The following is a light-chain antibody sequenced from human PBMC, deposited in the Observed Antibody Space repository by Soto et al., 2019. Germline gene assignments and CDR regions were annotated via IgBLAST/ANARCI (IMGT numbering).Light chain of an antibody. CDR1: QTVTSSY. CDR3: QQYGGSPFT. J-gene: IGKJ3*01. Sequence: EILLTQSPGTLSLSPGERVTLSCRASQTVTSSYLGWYQQKPGQAPRLLIYGASSRATGVPDRFSGSWSGTDFTLTISRLEPEDFAVYYCQQYGGSPFTFGPGTKVDIK. CDR2: GAS. V-gene: IGKV3-20*01.